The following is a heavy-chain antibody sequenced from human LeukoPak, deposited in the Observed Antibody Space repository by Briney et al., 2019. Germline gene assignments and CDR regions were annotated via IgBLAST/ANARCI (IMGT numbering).Heavy chain of an antibody. CDR3: AIQTKIAVPIFDY. Sequence: GASVKVSCKASGYTFIGYDMHWVRQAPGQGLEWMGSINPHSGDTNYAQKFQGRVTMTRDTSISTAYMELSRLRSDDTAVYYCAIQTKIAVPIFDYWGQGTVVTVSS. CDR1: GYTFIGYD. V-gene: IGHV1-2*02. J-gene: IGHJ4*02. CDR2: INPHSGDT. D-gene: IGHD6-19*01.